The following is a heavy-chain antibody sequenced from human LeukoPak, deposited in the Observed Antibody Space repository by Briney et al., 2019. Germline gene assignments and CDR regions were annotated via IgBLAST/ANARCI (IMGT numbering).Heavy chain of an antibody. Sequence: GGSLRLACAASGFTFRNYGMSLVRQAAAKGLEWVSTVRGEAADILYADSAKGRFTISRDNSKHTLYLQLNSPTAEDTAIYYCAHHGGGTIRIAAFDIWGQGTMVTVSS. V-gene: IGHV3-23*01. CDR2: VRGEAADI. J-gene: IGHJ3*02. D-gene: IGHD3-3*01. CDR3: AHHGGGTIRIAAFDI. CDR1: GFTFRNYG.